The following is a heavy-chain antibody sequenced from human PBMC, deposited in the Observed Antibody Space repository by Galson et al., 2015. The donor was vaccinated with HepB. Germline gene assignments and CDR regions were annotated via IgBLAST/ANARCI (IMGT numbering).Heavy chain of an antibody. J-gene: IGHJ5*02. CDR3: ARDNPWCGGDCFGWFDP. D-gene: IGHD2-21*02. V-gene: IGHV1-69*13. CDR1: GGTFSSYA. Sequence: SVKVSCKASGGTFSSYAISWVRQAPGQGLEWMGVINPIFGTANYAQKFQGRVTITADESTSTAYMELSSLRSEDTAVYYCARDNPWCGGDCFGWFDPWGQGTLVTVSS. CDR2: INPIFGTA.